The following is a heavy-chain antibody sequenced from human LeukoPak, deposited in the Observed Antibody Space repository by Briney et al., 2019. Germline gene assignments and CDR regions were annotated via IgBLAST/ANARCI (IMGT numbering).Heavy chain of an antibody. CDR3: ARDSIAVAGTLWNGYGMDV. J-gene: IGHJ6*02. V-gene: IGHV1-3*01. Sequence: GASVKVSCKASGYTFTSYAMHWVRQAPGQRLEWMGWINAGNGNTKYSQKFQGRVTITRDTSASTAYMELSSLRSEDTAVYYCARDSIAVAGTLWNGYGMDVWGQGTTVTVSS. CDR2: INAGNGNT. D-gene: IGHD6-19*01. CDR1: GYTFTSYA.